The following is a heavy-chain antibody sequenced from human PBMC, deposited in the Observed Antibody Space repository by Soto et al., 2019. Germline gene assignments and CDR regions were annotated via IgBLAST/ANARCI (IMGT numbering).Heavy chain of an antibody. CDR1: GYKFAIYW. Sequence: GESLKISCKGSGYKFAIYWIGWVRQMPGKGLEWMGIIYPGDSDTRYSPSFQGQVTISADKSISTAYLQWSSLKASDTAMYYCARHKAPDYDILTGYHYYFDYWGQGTLVTVSS. CDR2: IYPGDSDT. V-gene: IGHV5-51*01. J-gene: IGHJ4*02. D-gene: IGHD3-9*01. CDR3: ARHKAPDYDILTGYHYYFDY.